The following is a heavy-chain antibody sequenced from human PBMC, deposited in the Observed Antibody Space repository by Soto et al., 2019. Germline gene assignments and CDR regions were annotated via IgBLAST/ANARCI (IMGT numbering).Heavy chain of an antibody. Sequence: PSETLSLTCTVSGGSISSYYWSWIRQPPGKGLEWIGYIYYSGSTNYNPSLKSRVTISVDTSKNQFSLKLSSVTAADTAVYYCARASDTVADYYYCMYVWGNGTTVTVSS. CDR2: IYYSGST. V-gene: IGHV4-59*08. J-gene: IGHJ6*03. CDR3: ARASDTVADYYYCMYV. CDR1: GGSISSYY. D-gene: IGHD5-18*01.